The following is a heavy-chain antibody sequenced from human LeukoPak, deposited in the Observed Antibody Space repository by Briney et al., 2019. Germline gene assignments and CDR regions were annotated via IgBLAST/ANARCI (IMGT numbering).Heavy chain of an antibody. D-gene: IGHD1-26*01. CDR1: GYTFTSYY. CDR3: ARVPNYYTGSPRYYFDY. CDR2: INPSGGST. Sequence: GVSVKVSCKASGYTFTSYYMHWVRQAPGQGLEWMGIINPSGGSTSYAQKFQGRVTMTRDTSTSTVYMELSSLRSEDTAVYYCARVPNYYTGSPRYYFDYWGQGTLVTVSS. V-gene: IGHV1-46*01. J-gene: IGHJ4*02.